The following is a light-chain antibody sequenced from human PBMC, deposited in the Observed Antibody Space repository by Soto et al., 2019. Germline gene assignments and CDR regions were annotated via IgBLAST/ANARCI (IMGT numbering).Light chain of an antibody. Sequence: QSVLTQPASVSGSPGQSITISCTGTSSDVGDYNYVSWYQQHPGKAPKLMIYEVSNRPSGVSNRFSGSKSGNTASLTISGLQAEDEAEYYCSSYTISSHWGFGGGTKRTVL. CDR1: SSDVGDYNY. J-gene: IGLJ3*02. CDR3: SSYTISSHWG. CDR2: EVS. V-gene: IGLV2-14*01.